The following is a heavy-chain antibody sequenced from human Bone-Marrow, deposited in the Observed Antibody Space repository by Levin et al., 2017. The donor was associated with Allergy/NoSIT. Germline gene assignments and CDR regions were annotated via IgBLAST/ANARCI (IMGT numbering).Heavy chain of an antibody. V-gene: IGHV3-33*01. CDR1: GFSFSDYG. CDR3: ARDTYSDSSGIYNYYLDV. D-gene: IGHD5-12*01. J-gene: IGHJ6*03. CDR2: IWFDGSNK. Sequence: PGGSLRLSCAASGFSFSDYGFHWVRQAPGKGLEWVAVIWFDGSNKFYADSVKGRFTISRDNSKNTVYLEMSGLRAEDTATFYCARDTYSDSSGIYNYYLDVWGRGTTVTVSS.